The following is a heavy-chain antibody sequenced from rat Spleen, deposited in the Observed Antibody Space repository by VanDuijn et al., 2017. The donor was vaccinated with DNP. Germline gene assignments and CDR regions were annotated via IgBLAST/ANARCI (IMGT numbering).Heavy chain of an antibody. CDR1: GFTFSDYY. CDR2: ISYDGRSA. V-gene: IGHV5-22*01. CDR3: SRHVLPLRVWDY. D-gene: IGHD1-4*01. J-gene: IGHJ2*01. Sequence: EVQLVQSGGGLVQPGKSLKISCAASGFTFSDYYMAWVRQAPSKGLEWVAYISYDGRSAYNGDSVKGRFTISRDNAKSTLYLQMNSLRSEDMATYYCSRHVLPLRVWDYWGQGVMVTVSS.